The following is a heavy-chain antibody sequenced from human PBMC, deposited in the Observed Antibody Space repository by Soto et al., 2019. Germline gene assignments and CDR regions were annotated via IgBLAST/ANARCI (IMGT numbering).Heavy chain of an antibody. Sequence: QVQLQESSPGLVKPSETLSLSCSVSGGSISGHYWSWVRQTPGKGLEWIGYMYYSGSTNYNPSLKSRVTISVDTSKNHFSLRLTSVTAADTAVYYCARGPYYDLIWNYYYMDVWGKGTTVTVSS. CDR2: MYYSGST. D-gene: IGHD3-16*01. CDR1: GGSISGHY. CDR3: ARGPYYDLIWNYYYMDV. V-gene: IGHV4-59*08. J-gene: IGHJ6*03.